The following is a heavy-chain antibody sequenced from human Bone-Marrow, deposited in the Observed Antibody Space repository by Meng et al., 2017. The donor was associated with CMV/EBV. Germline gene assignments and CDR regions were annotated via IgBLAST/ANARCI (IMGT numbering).Heavy chain of an antibody. CDR2: IIPILGIA. CDR1: GGTFSSYA. Sequence: SVKVSCKASGGTFSSYAISWVRQAPGQGLEWMGGIIPILGIANYAQKFQGRVTITADKSTSTAYMELSSLRSEDTAVYYCARLKDIVVVPAATKGDYYYYGMDVWGQGTTVTGSS. J-gene: IGHJ6*01. V-gene: IGHV1-69*10. D-gene: IGHD2-2*01. CDR3: ARLKDIVVVPAATKGDYYYYGMDV.